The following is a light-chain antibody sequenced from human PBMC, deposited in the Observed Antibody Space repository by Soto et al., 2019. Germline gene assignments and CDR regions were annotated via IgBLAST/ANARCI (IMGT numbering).Light chain of an antibody. CDR3: QQYGRSLALT. J-gene: IGKJ4*01. CDR2: GAS. Sequence: ESVLTQAPGALSLSPGERATLSCRASQSVSSSYLAWYQQKPGQAPRLLIYGASSRATGIPDRFSGSGSGTDFTLTISRLEPEDFAVYSCQQYGRSLALTFGGGTKVDIK. V-gene: IGKV3-20*01. CDR1: QSVSSSY.